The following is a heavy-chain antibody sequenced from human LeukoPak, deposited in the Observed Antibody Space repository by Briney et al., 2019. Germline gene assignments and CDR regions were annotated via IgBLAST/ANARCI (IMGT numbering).Heavy chain of an antibody. D-gene: IGHD4-11*01. V-gene: IGHV4-61*03. CDR1: GGSVSSGGYH. J-gene: IGHJ5*02. Sequence: SETLSLTCSVSGGSVSSGGYHWSWIRQPPGKGLEWIGYIYHSGSANYNPSLKSRVTISVDTSKNHFSLNLSSVTAADTAVYYCARVGNLTNNWFDPWGQGSLVSVSS. CDR3: ARVGNLTNNWFDP. CDR2: IYHSGSA.